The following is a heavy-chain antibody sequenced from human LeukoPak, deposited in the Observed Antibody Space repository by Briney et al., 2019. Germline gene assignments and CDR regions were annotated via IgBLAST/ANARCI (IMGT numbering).Heavy chain of an antibody. CDR3: AKDYDFWSGYSKGFDY. J-gene: IGHJ4*02. Sequence: PGGSLRLPCAASGFTFSDYYMSWIRQAPGKGLEWLSYTSSSGSTTYYADSVKGRFTISRDNSKNTLYLQMNSLRAEDTAVYYCAKDYDFWSGYSKGFDYWGQGTLVTVSS. CDR2: TSSSGSTT. CDR1: GFTFSDYY. D-gene: IGHD3-3*01. V-gene: IGHV3-11*01.